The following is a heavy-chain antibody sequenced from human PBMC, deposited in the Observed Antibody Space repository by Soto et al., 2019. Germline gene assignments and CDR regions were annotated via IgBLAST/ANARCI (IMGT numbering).Heavy chain of an antibody. J-gene: IGHJ6*02. CDR2: INTGNGDT. CDR3: ASHGYSGYDWGYYFYGMDV. D-gene: IGHD5-12*01. V-gene: IGHV1-3*04. Sequence: ASVKVSCKASGYTFTRYDMHWVRQAPGQRLEWMGWINTGNGDTKFSQKFQGRVTITRDTSASTAYMEVSSLRSEDTALYYCASHGYSGYDWGYYFYGMDVWGQGTTVTVSS. CDR1: GYTFTRYD.